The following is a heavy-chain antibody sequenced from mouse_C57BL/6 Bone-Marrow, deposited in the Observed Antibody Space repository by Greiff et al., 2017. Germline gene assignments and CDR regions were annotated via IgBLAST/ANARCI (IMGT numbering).Heavy chain of an antibody. V-gene: IGHV1-4*01. CDR3: ARETVVYFDY. Sequence: QVQLHQSGAELARPGASVKMSCKASGYTFTSYTMHWVKQRPGQGLEWIGYINPSSGYTKYNQKFKDKATLTADKSSSTAYMQLSSLTSEDSAVYYCARETVVYFDYWGQGTTLTVSS. J-gene: IGHJ2*01. D-gene: IGHD1-1*01. CDR2: INPSSGYT. CDR1: GYTFTSYT.